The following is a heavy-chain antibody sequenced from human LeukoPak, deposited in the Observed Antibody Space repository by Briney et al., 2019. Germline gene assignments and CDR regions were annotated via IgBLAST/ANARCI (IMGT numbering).Heavy chain of an antibody. CDR3: AKDSFSSG. D-gene: IGHD6-25*01. V-gene: IGHV3-23*01. Sequence: GGSLRLSCAASGFTFSSDSMTWVRQAPGKGLEWVSTISGSGVSTFYADPVKGRFTISRDNSKNTLYLHMNSLSAEDTAVYYCAKDSFSSGWGKGTLVTVSS. CDR1: GFTFSSDS. CDR2: ISGSGVST. J-gene: IGHJ4*02.